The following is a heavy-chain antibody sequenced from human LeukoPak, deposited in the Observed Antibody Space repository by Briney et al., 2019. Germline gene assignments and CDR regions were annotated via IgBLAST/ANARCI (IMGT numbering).Heavy chain of an antibody. J-gene: IGHJ4*02. V-gene: IGHV1-69*05. Sequence: ASVKVSCKASGCTFSSYAISWVRQAPGQGLEWMGRIIPIFGTANYAQKFQGRVTITTDESTSTAYMELSSLRSEDTAVYYCVFGYSSGWYQDYFDYWGQGTLVTVSS. D-gene: IGHD6-19*01. CDR2: IIPIFGTA. CDR1: GCTFSSYA. CDR3: VFGYSSGWYQDYFDY.